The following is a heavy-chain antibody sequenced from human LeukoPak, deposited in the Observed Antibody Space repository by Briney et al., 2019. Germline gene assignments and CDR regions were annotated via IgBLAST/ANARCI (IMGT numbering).Heavy chain of an antibody. CDR2: INHSGST. V-gene: IGHV4-34*01. CDR3: ARTRSGSYYMVHSWFDP. J-gene: IGHJ5*02. Sequence: PSETLSLTCAVYGGSSSGYYWSWIRQPPGKGLEWIGEINHSGSTNYNPSLKSRVTISVDTSKNQFSLKLSSVTAADTAVYYCARTRSGSYYMVHSWFDPWGQGTLVTVSS. CDR1: GGSSSGYY. D-gene: IGHD3-10*01.